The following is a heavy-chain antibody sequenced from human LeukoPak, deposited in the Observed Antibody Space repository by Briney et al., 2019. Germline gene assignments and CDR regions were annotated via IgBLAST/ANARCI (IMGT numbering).Heavy chain of an antibody. CDR1: DGSTTGYY. Sequence: PSETLSLTCSVSDGSTTGYYWSWIRQPPGKGLEWIAYVYYTGRTLYNSSLESRVTISVDTSKTQFSLTVTSVTAADTAVYYCARHMSVSYDAFDLWGRGTTVTVSS. J-gene: IGHJ3*01. CDR3: ARHMSVSYDAFDL. D-gene: IGHD3-10*01. V-gene: IGHV4-59*08. CDR2: VYYTGRT.